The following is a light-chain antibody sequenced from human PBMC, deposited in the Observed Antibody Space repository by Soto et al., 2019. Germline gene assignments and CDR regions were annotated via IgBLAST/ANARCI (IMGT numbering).Light chain of an antibody. CDR1: QSISTW. V-gene: IGKV1-5*01. Sequence: DIQMTQSPSTLSASVGDRVTITCRASQSISTWLVWYQQKPGKAPKVLIYDASSLQSGVPSRFSGHGSGTDFTLTISSLQPDDSAIYYCQQYKTYTTFGQGTRWISN. CDR3: QQYKTYTT. J-gene: IGKJ2*01. CDR2: DAS.